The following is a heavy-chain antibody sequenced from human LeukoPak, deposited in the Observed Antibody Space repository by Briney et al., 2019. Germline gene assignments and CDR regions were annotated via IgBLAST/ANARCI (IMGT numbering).Heavy chain of an antibody. Sequence: PSETLSLTCNVSGGSISSGSYYWGWIRPSPGEGLEWLGSVSYSGSPYYNPSLKSRVTISLDASKNQFSLKVTSVTAADTAVYYCARSSLGGSFSRWGQGTLVTVSS. J-gene: IGHJ4*02. CDR1: GGSISSGSYY. CDR3: ARSSLGGSFSR. CDR2: VSYSGSP. D-gene: IGHD2-15*01. V-gene: IGHV4-39*07.